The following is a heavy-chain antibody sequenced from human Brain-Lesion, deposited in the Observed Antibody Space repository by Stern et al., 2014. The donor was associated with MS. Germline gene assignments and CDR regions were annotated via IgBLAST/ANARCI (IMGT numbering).Heavy chain of an antibody. Sequence: QLQLQESGPGLVKPSETLSLTCTVSGGSITSSSYYWGWIRQPPGRGLEYIGTVYSTGSTFYDPSLKSRVTISVDTSKNPVALTLPSVTAADTAVYYCVRPDIMGTIWNWGQGTLVTVSS. D-gene: IGHD1-26*01. CDR2: VYSTGST. V-gene: IGHV4-39*01. CDR1: GGSITSSSYY. CDR3: VRPDIMGTIWN. J-gene: IGHJ4*02.